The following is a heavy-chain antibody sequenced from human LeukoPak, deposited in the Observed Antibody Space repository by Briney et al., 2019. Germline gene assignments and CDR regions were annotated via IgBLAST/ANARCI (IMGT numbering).Heavy chain of an antibody. Sequence: SVKVSCKASGDSFSNYAFSWVRQAPGQGLEWMGRITPIVDIATYIQKFQGRVTITANKFTSTAYMELSSLTSEDTAVYYCATDSRLAQGAYGMDVWGQGTTVTVSS. D-gene: IGHD6-25*01. CDR3: ATDSRLAQGAYGMDV. V-gene: IGHV1-69*04. J-gene: IGHJ6*02. CDR1: GDSFSNYA. CDR2: ITPIVDIA.